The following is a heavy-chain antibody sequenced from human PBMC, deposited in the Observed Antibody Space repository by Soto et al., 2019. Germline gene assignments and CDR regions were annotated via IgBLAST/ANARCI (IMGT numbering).Heavy chain of an antibody. J-gene: IGHJ4*02. Sequence: GSGPTLVNPTETLTLTCTVSGFSLSNARMGVSWIRQPPGKALEWLAHIFSNDEKSYSTSLKSRLTISKDTSKSQVVLTMTNMDPVDTATYYCARRFYYYDSSGPFFFDYWGQGTLVTVSS. CDR2: IFSNDEK. V-gene: IGHV2-26*01. D-gene: IGHD3-22*01. CDR1: GFSLSNARMG. CDR3: ARRFYYYDSSGPFFFDY.